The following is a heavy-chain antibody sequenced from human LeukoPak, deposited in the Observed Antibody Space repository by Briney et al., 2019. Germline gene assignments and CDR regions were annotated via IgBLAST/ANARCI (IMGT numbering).Heavy chain of an antibody. CDR3: ARESSSSTWTFHY. CDR1: GYTFTGYY. J-gene: IGHJ4*02. D-gene: IGHD6-13*01. Sequence: ASVKVSCKASGYTFTGYYMHWVRQAPGQGLEWMGWINPNTGDTNYAQMFQGRVAMTRDTSISTAYMELSRLTSDDTAVYYCARESSSSTWTFHYWGQGTLVTVSS. CDR2: INPNTGDT. V-gene: IGHV1-2*02.